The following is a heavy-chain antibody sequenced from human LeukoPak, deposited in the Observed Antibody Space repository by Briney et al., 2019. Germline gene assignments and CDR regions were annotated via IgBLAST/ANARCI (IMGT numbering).Heavy chain of an antibody. CDR3: ARDPDCGGDCYPLGSNGIDV. D-gene: IGHD2-21*02. CDR1: GGTFSSYT. CDR2: IIPILGIA. V-gene: IGHV1-69*04. Sequence: ASVKVSCKASGGTFSSYTISWVRQAPGQGLEWMGRIIPILGIANYAQKFQGRVTITADKSTSTAYMELSSLRSEDTAVYYCARDPDCGGDCYPLGSNGIDVWGQGTTVTVSS. J-gene: IGHJ6*02.